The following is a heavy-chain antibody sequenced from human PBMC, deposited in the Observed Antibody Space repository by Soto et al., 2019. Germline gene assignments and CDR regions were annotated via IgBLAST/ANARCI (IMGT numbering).Heavy chain of an antibody. CDR2: INHSGST. J-gene: IGHJ6*03. CDR3: ARDLHAYYDFWSGYSTYYYYYYMDV. Sequence: PSETLSLTCAVYGGSFSGYYWSWIRQPPGKGLEWIGEINHSGSTNYNPSLKSRVTISVDTSKNQFSLKLSSVTAADTAVYYCARDLHAYYDFWSGYSTYYYYYYMDVWGKGTTVTVSS. D-gene: IGHD3-3*01. V-gene: IGHV4-34*01. CDR1: GGSFSGYY.